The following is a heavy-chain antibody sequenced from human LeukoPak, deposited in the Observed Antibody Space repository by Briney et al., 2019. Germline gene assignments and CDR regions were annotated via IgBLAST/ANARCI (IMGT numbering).Heavy chain of an antibody. CDR3: AKDLGYSSSWYVYYYYYGMDV. V-gene: IGHV3-30*18. Sequence: GGSLRLSCAASGFTFSSYAMSWVRQAPGKGLEWVAVISYDGSNKYYADSVKGRFTISRDNSKNTLYLQMNSLRAEDTAVYYCAKDLGYSSSWYVYYYYYGMDVWGKGTTVTVSS. J-gene: IGHJ6*04. D-gene: IGHD6-13*01. CDR1: GFTFSSYA. CDR2: ISYDGSNK.